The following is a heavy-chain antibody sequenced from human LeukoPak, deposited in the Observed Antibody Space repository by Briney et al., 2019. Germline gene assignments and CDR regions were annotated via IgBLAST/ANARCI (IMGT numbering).Heavy chain of an antibody. D-gene: IGHD3-22*01. CDR1: GFTFSSYA. CDR2: ISGSGGST. Sequence: GGSLRLSCAASGFTFSSYAMSRVRQAPGKGLEWVSAISGSGGSTYYADSVKGRFTISRDNSKNTLYLQMNSLRAEDTAVYYCARGVYDSSGYYFVQGMDVWGQGTTVTVSS. CDR3: ARGVYDSSGYYFVQGMDV. J-gene: IGHJ6*02. V-gene: IGHV3-23*01.